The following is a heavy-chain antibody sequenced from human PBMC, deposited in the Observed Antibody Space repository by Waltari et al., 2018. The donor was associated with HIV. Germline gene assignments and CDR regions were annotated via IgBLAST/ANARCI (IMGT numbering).Heavy chain of an antibody. D-gene: IGHD3-10*01. CDR3: ARGRRRSEYYYGSGSQVPGMDV. V-gene: IGHV1-8*01. J-gene: IGHJ6*02. Sequence: QVQLVQSGAEVKKPGASVKVSCKASVYTFTSSDINWVRQATGHGLEWLGWMNPNSGNTGYAQKFQGRVTMTRNTSISTAYMELSSLRSEDTAVYYCARGRRRSEYYYGSGSQVPGMDVWGQGTTVTVSS. CDR2: MNPNSGNT. CDR1: VYTFTSSD.